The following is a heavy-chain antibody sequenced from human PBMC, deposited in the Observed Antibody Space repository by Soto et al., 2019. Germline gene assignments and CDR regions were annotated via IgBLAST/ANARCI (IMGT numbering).Heavy chain of an antibody. CDR1: RDRYACRS. CDR3: ARSIAAAVDFDY. CDR2: ISAYNGNT. J-gene: IGHJ4*02. D-gene: IGHD6-13*01. Sequence: APVNPCCKARRDRYACRSSLWPRQAPGQGLEWMGWISAYNGNTNYAQKLQGRVTMTTDTSTSTAYMELRSLRSDDTAVYYCARSIAAAVDFDYWGQGTLVTLPS. V-gene: IGHV1-18*01.